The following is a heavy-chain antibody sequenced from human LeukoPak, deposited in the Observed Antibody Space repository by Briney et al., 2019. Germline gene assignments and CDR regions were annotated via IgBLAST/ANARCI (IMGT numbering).Heavy chain of an antibody. J-gene: IGHJ4*02. CDR1: GYTFTGYF. D-gene: IGHD6-19*01. CDR2: INPNSGGT. V-gene: IGHV1-2*02. Sequence: ASVKVSCKASGYTFTGYFIHWVRQAPGQGLEWMGWINPNSGGTNYAQKFQGRVTITRDTSISTAYMELSRLRSDDTAVYYCARESGYSSGWHGKGYFDYWGQGTLVTVSS. CDR3: ARESGYSSGWHGKGYFDY.